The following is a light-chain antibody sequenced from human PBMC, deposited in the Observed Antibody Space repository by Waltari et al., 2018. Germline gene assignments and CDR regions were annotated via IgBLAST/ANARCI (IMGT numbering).Light chain of an antibody. Sequence: DIVMTQSPASLAVSLGERATINCKSSQSVLYSSNNKDYLAWYQQKPGQPPKLLIYWASTRESVVPDRFSGSGSGTDFTLTISSLQAEDVAVYYCQQYYSSPLMFGQGTRVEIK. CDR1: QSVLYSSNNKDY. CDR2: WAS. J-gene: IGKJ1*01. V-gene: IGKV4-1*01. CDR3: QQYYSSPLM.